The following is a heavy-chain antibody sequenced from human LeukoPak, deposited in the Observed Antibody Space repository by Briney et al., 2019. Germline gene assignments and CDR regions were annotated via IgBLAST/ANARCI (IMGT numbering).Heavy chain of an antibody. D-gene: IGHD4-17*01. V-gene: IGHV3-64D*06. CDR1: GFIFSNYG. J-gene: IGHJ4*02. CDR3: VRVNDYGDRNLYYFGY. CDR2: ISSDGDNT. Sequence: GRSLRLARSASGFIFSNYGMYWARHAPGKGLEFVSAISSDGDNTFYADSVKGRFTISRDNSKNTLYLQTSSLRGEDTAVYYCVRVNDYGDRNLYYFGYWGQGNLVTVSS.